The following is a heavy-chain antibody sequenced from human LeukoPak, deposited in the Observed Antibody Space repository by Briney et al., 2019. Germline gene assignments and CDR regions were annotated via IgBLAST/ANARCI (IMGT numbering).Heavy chain of an antibody. CDR2: IWYDGSYK. CDR3: ARDPTAYYDSSGYYLNTIDY. Sequence: GGSLRLSCAASGLTFSSYGMHWVRQAPGKGLEWVAAIWYDGSYKYYADSVKGRFTVSRDNSKNTLYLQMNSLRAEDTAVYYCARDPTAYYDSSGYYLNTIDYGGQGTLVTVSS. D-gene: IGHD3-22*01. J-gene: IGHJ4*02. CDR1: GLTFSSYG. V-gene: IGHV3-33*01.